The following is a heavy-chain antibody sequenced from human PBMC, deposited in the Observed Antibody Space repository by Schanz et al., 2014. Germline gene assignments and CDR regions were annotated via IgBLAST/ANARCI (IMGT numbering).Heavy chain of an antibody. D-gene: IGHD2-2*01. CDR1: GFTFSNHA. Sequence: VHLLESGGGLVQPGGSLRLSCAASGFTFSNHALSWVRQSPDKGLEWIGEINHSANTTYNPSLKSRVTISVDSSKNQFSLMLNSVTAADTAVYYCARQGIGYQHGRYYYYMDVWGRGTTVTVSS. J-gene: IGHJ6*03. CDR2: INHSANT. CDR3: ARQGIGYQHGRYYYYMDV. V-gene: IGHV4-34*01.